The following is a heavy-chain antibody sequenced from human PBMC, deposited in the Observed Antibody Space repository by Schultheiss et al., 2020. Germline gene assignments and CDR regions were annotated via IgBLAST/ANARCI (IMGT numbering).Heavy chain of an antibody. CDR1: GYTFTGYY. J-gene: IGHJ6*02. Sequence: AVKVSCKASGYTFTGYYMHWVRQAPGQGLEWMGRIIPILGIANYAQKFQGRVTITADKSTSTAYMELSSLRSEDTAVYYCARDKLELGPYYYYGMDVWGQGTTVTVSS. V-gene: IGHV1-69*04. D-gene: IGHD1-7*01. CDR3: ARDKLELGPYYYYGMDV. CDR2: IIPILGIA.